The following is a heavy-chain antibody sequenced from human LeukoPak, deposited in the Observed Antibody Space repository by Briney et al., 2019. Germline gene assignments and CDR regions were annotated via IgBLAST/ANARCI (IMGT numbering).Heavy chain of an antibody. D-gene: IGHD3-9*01. Sequence: PGRSLRLSCAASGFTFDDYAMHWVRQAPGKCLEWVSGISWNSGSIGYADSVKGRFTISRDNAKNSLYLQMNSLRAEDTALYYCAKDIRYYDILTGSSFDYWGQGTLVTVSS. CDR3: AKDIRYYDILTGSSFDY. CDR1: GFTFDDYA. CDR2: ISWNSGSI. J-gene: IGHJ4*02. V-gene: IGHV3-9*01.